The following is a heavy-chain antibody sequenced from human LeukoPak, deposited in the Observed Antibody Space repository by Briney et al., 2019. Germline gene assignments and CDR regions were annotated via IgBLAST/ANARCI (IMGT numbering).Heavy chain of an antibody. V-gene: IGHV3-30*04. D-gene: IGHD6-19*01. CDR1: GFTFSSYA. Sequence: GRSLRLSCAASGFTFSSYAMHWVRQAPGKGLEWVAVISYDGSNKYYADSVKGRFTISRDNSKNTLYLQMNSLRAEDTAVYYCAKDQSRYSSGWYGYFQHWGQGTLVTVSS. CDR3: AKDQSRYSSGWYGYFQH. CDR2: ISYDGSNK. J-gene: IGHJ1*01.